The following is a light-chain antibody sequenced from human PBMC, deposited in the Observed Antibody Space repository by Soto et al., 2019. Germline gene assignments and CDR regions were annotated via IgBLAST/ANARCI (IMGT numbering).Light chain of an antibody. Sequence: DIQMTQSPSSLSVSVGDRVTITCRAGQSISTYLNWYQQNPGKAPKLLIYASSNLQSGVPSRFSGSGSGTDFTLTISSLQPEDFATYYCQQSYITPYTFGQGTKLEVK. CDR1: QSISTY. CDR2: ASS. V-gene: IGKV1-39*01. CDR3: QQSYITPYT. J-gene: IGKJ2*01.